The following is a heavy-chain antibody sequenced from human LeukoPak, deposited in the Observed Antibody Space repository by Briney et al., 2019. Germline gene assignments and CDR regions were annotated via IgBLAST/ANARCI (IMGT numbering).Heavy chain of an antibody. CDR2: IKQDGSEK. Sequence: GGSLRLSCAASGFTFSSYWMSWVRQAPGKGLEWVANIKQDGSEKYYVDSVKGRFTISRDNAKNSLYLQMNSLRAKDTAVYYCATTKTTLYYFDYWGQGTLVTVSS. CDR1: GFTFSSYW. J-gene: IGHJ4*02. V-gene: IGHV3-7*05. CDR3: ATTKTTLYYFDY. D-gene: IGHD1-7*01.